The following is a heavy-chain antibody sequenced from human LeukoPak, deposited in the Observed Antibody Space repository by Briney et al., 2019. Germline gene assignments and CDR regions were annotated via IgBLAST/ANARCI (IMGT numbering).Heavy chain of an antibody. Sequence: GASVKVSCKASGYTFTSYYMHWVRQAPGQGLEWMGIINPSGGSTSYAQKLQGRVTVTRDTSTSTVYMELSSLRSEDTAVYYCARGDSSGIGPELDWGQGTLVTVSS. V-gene: IGHV1-46*01. D-gene: IGHD6-19*01. J-gene: IGHJ4*02. CDR1: GYTFTSYY. CDR3: ARGDSSGIGPELD. CDR2: INPSGGST.